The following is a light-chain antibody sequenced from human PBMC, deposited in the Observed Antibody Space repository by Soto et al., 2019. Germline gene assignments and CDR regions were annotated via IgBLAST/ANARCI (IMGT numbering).Light chain of an antibody. CDR2: KAS. CDR1: QSLSNW. J-gene: IGKJ4*01. V-gene: IGKV1-5*03. Sequence: DIQMTQSPSTLSASVGDRVTITCRASQSLSNWLAWYQQKPGKAPKLLIYKASTLESAVPSRFSGSGTGTEFTLTLSSLQPDDFATYYCQPFHSYPPTFGGGTQVEIK. CDR3: QPFHSYPPT.